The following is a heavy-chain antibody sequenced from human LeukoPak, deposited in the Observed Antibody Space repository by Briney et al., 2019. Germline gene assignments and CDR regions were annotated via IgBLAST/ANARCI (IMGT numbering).Heavy chain of an antibody. D-gene: IGHD4-17*01. CDR1: GLTFSGSA. CDR3: TIPVTPFDY. Sequence: GGSLRLSCAASGLTFSGSAMHWVRQASGKGLEWVGRIRSKANSYATAYAASVKGRFTISRDDSKNTAYLQMNSLKTEDTAVYYCTIPVTPFDYWGQGTLVTVSS. CDR2: IRSKANSYAT. J-gene: IGHJ4*02. V-gene: IGHV3-73*01.